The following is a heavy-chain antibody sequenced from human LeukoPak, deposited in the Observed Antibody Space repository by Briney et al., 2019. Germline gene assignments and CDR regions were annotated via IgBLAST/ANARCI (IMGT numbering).Heavy chain of an antibody. CDR3: ARDLFLPNDPRGSRYLDWLDDGDAFDV. V-gene: IGHV1-46*01. CDR2: INPSGGST. Sequence: ASLRVSCKASGYTFTTYYMHWVRQAPGQGLEWMGLINPSGGSTNYAQKFQGRVTMTRDMSTSTVYMELSSLRSEDTAVYYCARDLFLPNDPRGSRYLDWLDDGDAFDVWGQGTVVTVSS. D-gene: IGHD3-9*01. CDR1: GYTFTTYY. J-gene: IGHJ3*01.